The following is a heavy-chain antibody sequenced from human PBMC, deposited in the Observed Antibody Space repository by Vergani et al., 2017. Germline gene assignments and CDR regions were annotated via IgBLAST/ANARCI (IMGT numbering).Heavy chain of an antibody. V-gene: IGHV4-61*02. Sequence: QVQLQESGPGLVKPSQTLSLTCTVSGGSINSHNYYWSWIRQPAGKGLEWIGRIHTSGSTNYNPSLKSRVTMSEDTSKNQFSLNLTSVTAADTAVYFCARGSCPGGSCYKPLFDYGGQGILVTVSS. CDR2: IHTSGST. CDR1: GGSINSHNYY. CDR3: ARGSCPGGSCYKPLFDY. D-gene: IGHD2-15*01. J-gene: IGHJ4*02.